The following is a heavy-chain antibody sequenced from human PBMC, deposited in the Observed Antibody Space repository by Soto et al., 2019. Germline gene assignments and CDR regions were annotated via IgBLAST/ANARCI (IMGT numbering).Heavy chain of an antibody. CDR1: GFSFDHYA. Sequence: EVQLVESGGGLVQPGRSLRLSCAASGFSFDHYAMHWVRQAPGKGLEWDSGISWNSGSIGYADSVKGRFTISRDNAKNSLYLQMNSLRAEDTALYYCAKAVGSYGNFDYWGQGTLVTVSS. J-gene: IGHJ4*02. V-gene: IGHV3-9*01. CDR3: AKAVGSYGNFDY. CDR2: ISWNSGSI. D-gene: IGHD5-18*01.